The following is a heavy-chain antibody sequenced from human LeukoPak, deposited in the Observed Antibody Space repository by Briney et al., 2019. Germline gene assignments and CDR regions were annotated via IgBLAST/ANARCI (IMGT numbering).Heavy chain of an antibody. D-gene: IGHD3-10*01. CDR1: GYTFTSYD. CDR2: MNPNSGNT. V-gene: IGHV1-8*01. CDR3: ATSGGDYYYYSLDV. Sequence: ASVKVSCKASGYTFTSYDIKWVRQATGQGLEWMGWMNPNSGNTGYAQKFQGRVTMTRNTSISTAYMELSSLTSEDTAVYYCATSGGDYYYYSLDVWGKGTPVTISS. J-gene: IGHJ6*03.